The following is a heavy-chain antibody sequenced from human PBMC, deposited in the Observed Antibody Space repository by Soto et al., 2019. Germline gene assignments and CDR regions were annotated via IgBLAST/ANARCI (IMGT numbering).Heavy chain of an antibody. V-gene: IGHV3-11*06. Sequence: QVQLVESGGGLVKTGGSLRLTCEASGFNFIDHYMSWIRQAPGKGLEWVAHISTTSSYIKYAESVEGRFTISRDNAKNTLFLDMNSLRGEDTATYYCAASTGWSPYNWFDPWGQGTLVKVYS. CDR2: ISTTSSYI. CDR1: GFNFIDHY. J-gene: IGHJ5*02. D-gene: IGHD6-19*01. CDR3: AASTGWSPYNWFDP.